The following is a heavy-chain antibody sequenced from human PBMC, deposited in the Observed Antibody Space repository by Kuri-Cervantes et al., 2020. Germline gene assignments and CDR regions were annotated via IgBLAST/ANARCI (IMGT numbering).Heavy chain of an antibody. J-gene: IGHJ4*02. CDR2: ISWNSGSI. Sequence: SLKISCAASGFTFDDYAMRWVRQAPGKGLEWVSGISWNSGSIGYADSVKGRFTISRDNAKNSLYLQMNSLRAEDTAVYYCAREGDNYGDYEFDYWGQGTLVTVSS. D-gene: IGHD4-17*01. V-gene: IGHV3-9*01. CDR3: AREGDNYGDYEFDY. CDR1: GFTFDDYA.